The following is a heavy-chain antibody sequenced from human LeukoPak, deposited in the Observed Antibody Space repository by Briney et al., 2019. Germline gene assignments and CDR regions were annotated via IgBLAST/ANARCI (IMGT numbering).Heavy chain of an antibody. J-gene: IGHJ4*02. D-gene: IGHD4/OR15-4a*01. Sequence: PGGSLRLSCAASGFTFSSYAMSWVRQAPVKGLEWVSAISGSGDNTNYADSVKGRFTISRGNSKNTLYLQMNSLRAEDTAVYYCAQTWGQLPAYWGQGTLVTVSS. CDR2: ISGSGDNT. CDR1: GFTFSSYA. V-gene: IGHV3-23*01. CDR3: AQTWGQLPAY.